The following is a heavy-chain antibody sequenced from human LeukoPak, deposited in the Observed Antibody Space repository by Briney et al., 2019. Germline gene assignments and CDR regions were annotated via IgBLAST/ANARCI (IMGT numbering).Heavy chain of an antibody. V-gene: IGHV4-38-2*02. D-gene: IGHD2-21*02. CDR1: GYSISSGYY. Sequence: SETLSLTCTVSGYSISSGYYWGWIRQPPGKGLEWIGSIYHSGSTYYNPSLKSRVTISVDTSKNQFSLKLSSVTAADTAVYYCARDMAYCGGDCYSDYWGQGTLVTVSS. CDR3: ARDMAYCGGDCYSDY. CDR2: IYHSGST. J-gene: IGHJ4*02.